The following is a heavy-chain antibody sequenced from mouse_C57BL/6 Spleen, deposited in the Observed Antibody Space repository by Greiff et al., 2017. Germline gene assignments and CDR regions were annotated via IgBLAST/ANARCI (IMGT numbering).Heavy chain of an antibody. D-gene: IGHD2-4*01. CDR1: GYTFTSYW. CDR2: FDPNSGGT. J-gene: IGHJ2*01. V-gene: IGHV1-72*01. CDR3: ARDYEGGYFDY. Sequence: VQLQQPGAELVKPGASVKLSCKASGYTFTSYWMHWVKQRPGRGLEWIGRFDPNSGGTKYNEKFKSKATLTVDKPSSTAYMQLSSLTSEDAAVYYCARDYEGGYFDYWGQGTTLTVSS.